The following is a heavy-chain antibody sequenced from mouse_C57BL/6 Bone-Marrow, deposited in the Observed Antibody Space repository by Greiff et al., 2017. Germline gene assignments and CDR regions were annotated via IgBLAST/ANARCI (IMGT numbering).Heavy chain of an antibody. Sequence: VQLQQSGAEQARPGALVKMFCKASCYTLTSYTMHRVKTRPVQGLEWIGYIIPSSGYTKSNQKLKDKATIAAETSSISAFMQLSSLTSENSAVYYCATNWVAYWGQGTLVTVSA. V-gene: IGHV1-4*01. CDR2: IIPSSGYT. CDR1: CYTLTSYT. J-gene: IGHJ3*01. CDR3: ATNWVAY.